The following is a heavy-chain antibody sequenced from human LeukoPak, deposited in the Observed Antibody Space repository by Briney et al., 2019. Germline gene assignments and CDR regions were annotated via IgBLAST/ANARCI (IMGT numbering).Heavy chain of an antibody. V-gene: IGHV3-53*01. CDR1: GFTVSSNY. Sequence: PGGSLRLSCAASGFTVSSNYMSWVRQAPGKGLGWVSVIYSGGSTYYADSVKGRFTISRDNSKNTLYLQMNSLRAEDTAVYYCARDSRIAVADYYYYYGMDVWGQGTTVTVSS. J-gene: IGHJ6*02. CDR3: ARDSRIAVADYYYYYGMDV. CDR2: IYSGGST. D-gene: IGHD6-19*01.